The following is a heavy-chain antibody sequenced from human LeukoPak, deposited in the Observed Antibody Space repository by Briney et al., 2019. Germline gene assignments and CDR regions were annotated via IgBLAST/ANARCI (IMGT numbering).Heavy chain of an antibody. CDR2: IKQYGSEK. D-gene: IGHD6-13*01. J-gene: IGHJ3*02. Sequence: GGSLRLSCAASGFTFSGYYMSWVRQAQGQGLEWVGNIKQYGSEKYYLDSVMGRLTISRVDAKNSLFPQMNSLRAEDTAVYCCARDWQWQQLDGDAFDIWGQGTMVTVSS. CDR1: GFTFSGYY. CDR3: ARDWQWQQLDGDAFDI. V-gene: IGHV3-7*04.